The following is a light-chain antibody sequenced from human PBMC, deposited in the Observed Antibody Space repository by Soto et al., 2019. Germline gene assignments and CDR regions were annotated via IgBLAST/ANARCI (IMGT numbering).Light chain of an antibody. V-gene: IGKV3-20*01. CDR2: GAS. Sequence: EIVLTQSPGTLSLSPGERANISCKASQSVSRSYLAWYQEKPGQAPMLHIYGASSRATGIPDRFSGSGSGAYFTLTICILVPEDFAVYSRPYYCSSPMVTFEQGARLEFK. CDR1: QSVSRSY. CDR3: PYYCSSPMVT. J-gene: IGKJ5*01.